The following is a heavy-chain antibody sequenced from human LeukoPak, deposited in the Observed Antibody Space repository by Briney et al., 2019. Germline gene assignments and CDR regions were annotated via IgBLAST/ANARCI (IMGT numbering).Heavy chain of an antibody. J-gene: IGHJ4*02. D-gene: IGHD3-10*01. CDR1: GFTFSSYW. CDR2: IKQDGSEK. V-gene: IGHV3-7*01. Sequence: PGGSLRLSCAASGFTFSSYWMSWVRQAPGKGLEWVANIKQDGSEKYYVDSVKGRFTISRDNAQNSLYLQMNSLRAEDTAVYYCAIQKADLITMIRGVFGYWGQGTLVTVSS. CDR3: AIQKADLITMIRGVFGY.